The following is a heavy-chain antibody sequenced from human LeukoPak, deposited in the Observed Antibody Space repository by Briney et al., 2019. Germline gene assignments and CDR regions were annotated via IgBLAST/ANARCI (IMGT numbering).Heavy chain of an antibody. CDR2: IHYSGST. V-gene: IGHV4-59*01. CDR3: VTSAAPQEYYFDY. Sequence: PSETLSLTCTVSGGSIRGYYWSWIRQTPGKGLEWIGYIHYSGSTNYNPSLKSRVTISVDMSKNQFSLKLSSVTAADTAVYYCVTSAAPQEYYFDYWGQGTLVTVSS. D-gene: IGHD6-25*01. CDR1: GGSIRGYY. J-gene: IGHJ4*02.